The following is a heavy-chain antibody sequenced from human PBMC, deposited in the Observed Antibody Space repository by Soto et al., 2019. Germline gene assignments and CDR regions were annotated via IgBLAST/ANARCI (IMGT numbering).Heavy chain of an antibody. CDR3: ARTPLGWSGYYMDV. J-gene: IGHJ6*03. CDR2: IYYSGST. D-gene: IGHD1-26*01. Sequence: SETLSLTCTVSGGSISSSSYYWGWIRQPPGKGLEWIGSIYYSGSTYYNPSLKSRVTISVDTSKNQFSLKLGSVTAADTAVYYCARTPLGWSGYYMDVWGKGTTVTVSS. CDR1: GGSISSSSYY. V-gene: IGHV4-39*01.